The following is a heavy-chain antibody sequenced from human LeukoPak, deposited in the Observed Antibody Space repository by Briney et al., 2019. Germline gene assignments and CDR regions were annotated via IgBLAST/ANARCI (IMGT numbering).Heavy chain of an antibody. CDR3: ARRHSSGWFYY. V-gene: IGHV4-38-2*02. CDR1: GYSTSNGYY. J-gene: IGHJ4*02. D-gene: IGHD6-19*01. CDR2: IYRSGST. Sequence: NPSETLSLTCTVSGYSTSNGYYWAWIRQPPGRGLEWIGNIYRSGSTSYNPSLKSRVTISVDTSKNQFSLKVNSVTAADTAVYYCARRHSSGWFYYWGQGTLVTVSS.